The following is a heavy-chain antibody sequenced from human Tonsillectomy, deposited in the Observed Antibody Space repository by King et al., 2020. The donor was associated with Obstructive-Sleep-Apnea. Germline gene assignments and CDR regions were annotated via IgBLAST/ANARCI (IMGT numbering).Heavy chain of an antibody. CDR3: AHRPPLTYYFDY. V-gene: IGHV2-5*02. D-gene: IGHD1-14*01. J-gene: IGHJ4*02. CDR2: IFWDDDK. CDR1: GFSLSTSGVG. Sequence: ITLQESGPTLVKPPQTLTLTCTFSGFSLSTSGVGVGWIRQPPGKALEWLALIFWDDDKRYSPSLKSRLTITKDTSKNQVVLTMTNMDPVDTATYYCAHRPPLTYYFDYWSQGTLVTVSS.